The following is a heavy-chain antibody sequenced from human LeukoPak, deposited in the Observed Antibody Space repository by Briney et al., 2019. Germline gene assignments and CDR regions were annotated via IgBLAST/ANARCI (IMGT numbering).Heavy chain of an antibody. CDR1: GFTVNSGY. CDR2: IYSGGDT. D-gene: IGHD1-26*01. Sequence: GGPLRLSCAATGFTVNSGYMSGLRQARGRGVEWVSLIYSGGDTTYADPVKGRFTISRDNSKNTPYLQVNSLRAEDTAVYYCARDRYIPGSGSSYFGYGGQGALVTVSS. CDR3: ARDRYIPGSGSSYFGY. V-gene: IGHV3-66*01. J-gene: IGHJ4*02.